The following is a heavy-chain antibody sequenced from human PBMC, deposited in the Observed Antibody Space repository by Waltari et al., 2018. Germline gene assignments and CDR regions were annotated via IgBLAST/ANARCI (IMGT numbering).Heavy chain of an antibody. CDR2: ISGSGGST. J-gene: IGHJ4*02. V-gene: IGHV3-23*01. D-gene: IGHD3-3*01. Sequence: EVQLLESGGGLVQPGGSLRLSCAASGFTFSSYAMSWVRQAPGKGLEWVSAISGSGGSTYYADSVKGRFTISRDNSKNTLYLQMNSLRAEDTAVYYRAKRIFGVGSGPNDYWGQGTLVTVSS. CDR3: AKRIFGVGSGPNDY. CDR1: GFTFSSYA.